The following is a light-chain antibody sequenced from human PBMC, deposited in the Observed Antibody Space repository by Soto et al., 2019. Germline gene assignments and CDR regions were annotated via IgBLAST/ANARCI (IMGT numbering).Light chain of an antibody. CDR3: QQSYTTPRT. CDR2: AAS. CDR1: QSISNH. J-gene: IGKJ1*01. V-gene: IGKV1-39*01. Sequence: DIQMTQSPSSLSASVEDRVIITCRASQSISNHLNWYQQKPGKAPKLLIYAASSLQSGVPSRFSGSGSGTDFTLTIGSLQPEDFATFYCQQSYTTPRTFGQGTKVDIK.